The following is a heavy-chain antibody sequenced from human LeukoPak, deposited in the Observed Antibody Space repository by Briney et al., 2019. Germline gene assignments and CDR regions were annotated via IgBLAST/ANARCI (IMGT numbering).Heavy chain of an antibody. V-gene: IGHV1-2*02. D-gene: IGHD3-10*01. Sequence: GVSVKVSCKASGYTFTGYYMHWVRQAPGQGLEWMGWINPNSGGTNYAQKFQGRVTMTRDTSISTAYMELSRLRSDDTAVYYCARDRVLLWFGELRTKGKYYFDYWGQGTLVTVSS. CDR1: GYTFTGYY. J-gene: IGHJ4*02. CDR3: ARDRVLLWFGELRTKGKYYFDY. CDR2: INPNSGGT.